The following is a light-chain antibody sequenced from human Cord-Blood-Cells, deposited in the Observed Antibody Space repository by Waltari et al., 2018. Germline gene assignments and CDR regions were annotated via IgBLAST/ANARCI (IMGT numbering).Light chain of an antibody. V-gene: IGKV3-15*01. J-gene: IGKJ2*01. CDR2: GAS. CDR3: QQYNNWPYT. CDR1: QSVSSN. Sequence: EIVMTQSPATLSVSPGERATLSCRASQSVSSNLAWYQQKPGQAPRLLIYGASPRATGIPARFSGSGSGTEFTLTISSLLSEDFAVYYCQQYNNWPYTFGQGTKLEIK.